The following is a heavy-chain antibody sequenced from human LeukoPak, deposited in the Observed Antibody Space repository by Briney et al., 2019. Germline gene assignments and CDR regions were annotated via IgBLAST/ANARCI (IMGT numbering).Heavy chain of an antibody. J-gene: IGHJ2*01. CDR2: SHYSGST. V-gene: IGHV4-59*12. CDR3: ARAREMATIYWYFDL. Sequence: SETLSLTCTVSGGSISSYYWSWIRQSPGKGLEWIGHSHYSGSTNHNPSLKSRVTISVDTSKNQFSLKLSSVTAADTAVYYCARAREMATIYWYFDLWGRGTLVTVSS. CDR1: GGSISSYY. D-gene: IGHD5-24*01.